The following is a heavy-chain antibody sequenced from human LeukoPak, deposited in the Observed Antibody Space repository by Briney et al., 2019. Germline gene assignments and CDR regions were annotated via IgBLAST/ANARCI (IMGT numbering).Heavy chain of an antibody. CDR2: ISSSSSYI. J-gene: IGHJ3*02. Sequence: SGGSLRLSCAASGFTFSSYSMNWVRQAPGKGLEWVSSISSSSSYIYYADSVKGRFTISRDNAKNSLYLQMNSLRAEDTAVYYCAKIWGVTMIVVVTDALDIWGQGTMVTVSS. V-gene: IGHV3-21*04. CDR1: GFTFSSYS. D-gene: IGHD3-22*01. CDR3: AKIWGVTMIVVVTDALDI.